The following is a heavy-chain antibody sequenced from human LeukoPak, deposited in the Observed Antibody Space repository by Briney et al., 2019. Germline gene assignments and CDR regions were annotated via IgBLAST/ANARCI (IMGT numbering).Heavy chain of an antibody. CDR2: ISSSGSTI. Sequence: GGSLRLSCAASGFTFSSYAMSWFRQAPGKGLEWVSYISSSGSTIYYADSVKGRFTISRDNAKNSLYLQMNSLRAEDTAVYYCARPGDYDILTGSHGSIFDYWGQGTLVTVSS. CDR3: ARPGDYDILTGSHGSIFDY. J-gene: IGHJ4*02. D-gene: IGHD3-9*01. V-gene: IGHV3-11*01. CDR1: GFTFSSYA.